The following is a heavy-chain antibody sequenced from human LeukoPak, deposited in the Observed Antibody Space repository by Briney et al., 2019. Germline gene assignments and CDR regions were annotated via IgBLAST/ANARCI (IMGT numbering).Heavy chain of an antibody. CDR2: IYYSGST. Sequence: SETLSLTCTVSGGSISSYYWSWIRQPPGKGLEWIGYIYYSGSTNYNPSLKSRVTISVDTSKNQFSLKLSSVTAADTAVYYCARDIVLRYFDWPTDYYMDVWGKGTTVTISS. CDR1: GGSISSYY. D-gene: IGHD3-9*01. V-gene: IGHV4-59*01. J-gene: IGHJ6*03. CDR3: ARDIVLRYFDWPTDYYMDV.